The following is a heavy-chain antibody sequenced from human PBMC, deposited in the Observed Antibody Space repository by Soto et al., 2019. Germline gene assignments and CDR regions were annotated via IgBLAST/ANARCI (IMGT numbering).Heavy chain of an antibody. CDR2: INHAGTT. D-gene: IGHD3-3*01. CDR1: GEYFSANY. V-gene: IGHV4-34*01. Sequence: SETLSLTCDISGEYFSANYWSWIRQTPGRGLEWLGEINHAGTTDYNPSVEDRIIISADASKNQFSLKLTSVTAMDTAVYYCATGGLFSSWGQGTLVTVSS. CDR3: ATGGLFSS. J-gene: IGHJ5*02.